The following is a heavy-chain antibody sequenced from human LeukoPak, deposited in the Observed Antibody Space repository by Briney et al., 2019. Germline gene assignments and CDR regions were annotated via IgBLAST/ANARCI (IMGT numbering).Heavy chain of an antibody. CDR2: INGDGSTT. V-gene: IGHV3-74*01. CDR3: ARPRYNVGDY. CDR1: GFTFSNHW. D-gene: IGHD1-1*01. J-gene: IGHJ4*02. Sequence: GGSLRLSCEASGFTFSNHWMYWVRQAPGKGLVWASRINGDGSTTTYADPVKGRFTIYRDNAKNNLYLQMNSLRAEDTAVYYCARPRYNVGDYWGQGTLVTVSS.